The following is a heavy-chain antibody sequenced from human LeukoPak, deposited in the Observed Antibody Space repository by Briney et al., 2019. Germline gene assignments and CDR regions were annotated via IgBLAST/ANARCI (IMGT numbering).Heavy chain of an antibody. CDR2: IYTSGST. CDR1: GRSISSYY. J-gene: IGHJ4*02. Sequence: PSETLSLTCTVSGRSISSYYWSWIRQPAGKGLEWIGRIYTSGSTNYNPSLKSRVTMSVDTSKNQFSLKLSSVTAADTAVYYCARDEVYSSSWYYFDYWGQGTLVTVSS. V-gene: IGHV4-4*07. CDR3: ARDEVYSSSWYYFDY. D-gene: IGHD6-13*01.